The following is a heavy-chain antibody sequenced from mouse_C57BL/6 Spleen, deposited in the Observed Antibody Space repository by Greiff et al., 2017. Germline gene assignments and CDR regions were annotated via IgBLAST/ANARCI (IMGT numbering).Heavy chain of an antibody. V-gene: IGHV5-12*01. J-gene: IGHJ3*01. Sequence: EVQLQESGGGLVQPGGSLKLSCAASGFTFSDYYMYWVRQTPEKRLEWVAYISNGGGSTYYPDTVKGRFTISRDNAKNTLYLQMSRLKSEDTAMYYCAREGYGSFAYWGQGTLVTVSA. D-gene: IGHD2-10*02. CDR1: GFTFSDYY. CDR2: ISNGGGST. CDR3: AREGYGSFAY.